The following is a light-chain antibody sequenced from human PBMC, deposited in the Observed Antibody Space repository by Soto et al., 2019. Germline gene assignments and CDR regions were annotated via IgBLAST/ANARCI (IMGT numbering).Light chain of an antibody. V-gene: IGLV2-14*01. J-gene: IGLJ1*01. Sequence: SALTQPASVSGSPGQSITISCTGTSSDVGDYNCVSWYQQHPGKAPKLMIYEVSHRPSGVSNRFSGSKSGNTASLTISGLQADDEADYYCNSYTSSNTLYVFGTGTKVTVL. CDR1: SSDVGDYNC. CDR2: EVS. CDR3: NSYTSSNTLYV.